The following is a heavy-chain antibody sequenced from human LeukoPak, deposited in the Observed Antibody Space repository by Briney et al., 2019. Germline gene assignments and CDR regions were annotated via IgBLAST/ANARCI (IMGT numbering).Heavy chain of an antibody. Sequence: GRSLRLSCAASGFTFSSYAMHWVRQAPGKGLEWVAVISYDGSNKYYADSVKGRFTISRDNSKNTLYLQMNSLRAEDTAVYYCAREWVKYYGSGTVAGYGMDVWGQGTTVTVSS. V-gene: IGHV3-30-3*01. J-gene: IGHJ6*02. CDR1: GFTFSSYA. D-gene: IGHD3-10*01. CDR3: AREWVKYYGSGTVAGYGMDV. CDR2: ISYDGSNK.